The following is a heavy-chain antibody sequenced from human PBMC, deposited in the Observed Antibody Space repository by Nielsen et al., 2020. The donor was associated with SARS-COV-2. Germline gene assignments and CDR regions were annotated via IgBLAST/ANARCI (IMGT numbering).Heavy chain of an antibody. CDR1: GGSISSYY. Sequence: SETLSLTCTVSGGSISSYYWSWIRQPPGKGLEWLGYIYYSGNTYYNPSLKSRVTISVDTSKNQFSLKLSSVTAADTAVYYCARDVGGWFDPWGRGTLVTVSS. CDR3: ARDVGGWFDP. J-gene: IGHJ5*02. CDR2: IYYSGNT. D-gene: IGHD4-23*01. V-gene: IGHV4-59*12.